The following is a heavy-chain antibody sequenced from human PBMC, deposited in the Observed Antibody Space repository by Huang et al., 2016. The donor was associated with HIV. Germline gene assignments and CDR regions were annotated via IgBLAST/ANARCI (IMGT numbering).Heavy chain of an antibody. CDR1: GFTFSSYW. J-gene: IGHJ4*02. V-gene: IGHV3-74*01. CDR2: INSEGSSS. Sequence: EVQLVESGGGLVQPGGSLRLSCAASGFTFSSYWMHWVRKAPGTGLVWVSRINSEGSSSGCADSVKGRFTISRDNAKNTLYLQMNSLRAEDTAVYYCVRDPRIQSWLNYFDYWGQGTLVSVSS. CDR3: VRDPRIQSWLNYFDY. D-gene: IGHD3-22*01.